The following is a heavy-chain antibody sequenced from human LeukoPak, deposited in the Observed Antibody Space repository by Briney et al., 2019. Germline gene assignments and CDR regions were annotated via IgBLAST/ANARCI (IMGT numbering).Heavy chain of an antibody. D-gene: IGHD3-10*01. CDR1: GGSISSGDYY. CDR2: IYYSGST. V-gene: IGHV4-30-4*08. Sequence: SQTLSLTCTVSGGSISSGDYYWSWIRQPPGKGLEWIGYIYYSGSTYYNPSLKSRVTISVDTSKNQFSLKLSSVTAADTAVYYCAGERITMVRGAHFDYWGQGTLVTVSS. J-gene: IGHJ4*02. CDR3: AGERITMVRGAHFDY.